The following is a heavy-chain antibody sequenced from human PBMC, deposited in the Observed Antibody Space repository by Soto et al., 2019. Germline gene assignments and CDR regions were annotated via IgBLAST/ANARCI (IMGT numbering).Heavy chain of an antibody. CDR1: GFTFSDYN. V-gene: IGHV3-48*02. CDR2: IDIFSATI. Sequence: GGSLRLSCAASGFTFSDYNMIWVRQAPGKGLEWVSYIDIFSATIYYADSVKGRFTISRDNAKNSLYLQMNSLRDEDTAVYYCARDGVAEVDYWGQGTLVTVSS. D-gene: IGHD2-15*01. J-gene: IGHJ4*02. CDR3: ARDGVAEVDY.